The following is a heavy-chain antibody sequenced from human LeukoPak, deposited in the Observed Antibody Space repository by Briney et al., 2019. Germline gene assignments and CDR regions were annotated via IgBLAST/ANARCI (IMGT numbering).Heavy chain of an antibody. CDR3: ARSTGGTRFIDY. CDR1: GGSISPYY. CDR2: IYYSGNT. Sequence: PSETLSLTCTVSGGSISPYYWSWIRQPPGKGLEWLGYIYYSGNTEYKPSLKSRVAMSVDTSKNQFSLRLSSVTAVDTAVYYCARSTGGTRFIDYWGQGTLVTVSS. D-gene: IGHD1-26*01. V-gene: IGHV4-59*01. J-gene: IGHJ4*02.